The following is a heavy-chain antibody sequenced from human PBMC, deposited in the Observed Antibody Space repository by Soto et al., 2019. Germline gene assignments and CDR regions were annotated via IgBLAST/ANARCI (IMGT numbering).Heavy chain of an antibody. Sequence: ASVKVSCKASGYAFSSYGISWVRQAPGQGLEWMGWISAYNGNSNYAQKFQGRVTMTTDTSTNTAYMELRSLRSDDTAVYYCARSPLWFGKTHYGMDVWGQGTTVTVYS. CDR1: GYAFSSYG. J-gene: IGHJ6*02. CDR2: ISAYNGNS. D-gene: IGHD3-10*01. CDR3: ARSPLWFGKTHYGMDV. V-gene: IGHV1-18*04.